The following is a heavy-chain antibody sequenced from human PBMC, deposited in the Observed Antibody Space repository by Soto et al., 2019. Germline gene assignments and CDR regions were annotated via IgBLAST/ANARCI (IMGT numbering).Heavy chain of an antibody. J-gene: IGHJ6*02. CDR3: AKIILADFWSGYFYYYYGMDV. Sequence: GGSLRLSCAASGFTFSSYAMSWVRQAPGKGLEWVSAISGSGGSTYYADSVKGRFTISRDNSKNTLYLQMNSLRAEDTAVYYCAKIILADFWSGYFYYYYGMDVWGQGTTVTVSS. D-gene: IGHD3-3*01. CDR2: ISGSGGST. CDR1: GFTFSSYA. V-gene: IGHV3-23*01.